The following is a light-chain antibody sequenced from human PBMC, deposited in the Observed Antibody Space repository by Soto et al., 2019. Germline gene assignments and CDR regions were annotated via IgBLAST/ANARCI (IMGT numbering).Light chain of an antibody. CDR1: QSVSRSY. CDR3: HQYGSSSWT. CDR2: GAS. Sequence: EIVLTQSPGTLSLSPGERATLSCRASQSVSRSYLAWYQQKPGQAPRLLIYGASSRATGIPDRFSGSGSGTDFTLTISRLEPEDFAVYYCHQYGSSSWTFGQGTKVDI. J-gene: IGKJ1*01. V-gene: IGKV3-20*01.